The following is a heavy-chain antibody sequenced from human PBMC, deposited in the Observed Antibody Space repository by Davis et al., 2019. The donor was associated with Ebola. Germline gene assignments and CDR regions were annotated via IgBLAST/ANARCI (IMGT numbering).Heavy chain of an antibody. J-gene: IGHJ4*02. D-gene: IGHD4-17*01. CDR2: ISYDGSNK. CDR1: GFTFSSYA. CDR3: ARGALWDYGSDFDY. Sequence: GESLKISCAASGFTFSSYAMHWVRQAPGKGLEWVAVISYDGSNKYYADSVKGRFTISRDNSKNTLYLQMNSLRAEDTAIYYCARGALWDYGSDFDYWGQGTLVTVSS. V-gene: IGHV3-30*04.